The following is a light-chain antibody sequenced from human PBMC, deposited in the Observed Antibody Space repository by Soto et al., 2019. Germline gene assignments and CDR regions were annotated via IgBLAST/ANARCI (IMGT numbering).Light chain of an antibody. Sequence: QSVLTQPASVSGSPGQSITISCTGTINDVGGYNFVSWYQQYPGKAPKLMICDVSNRPSGVSNRFSGSKSGNTASLTISGLQAEDEADYYCSSFTGSNYVFGTGTKLTVL. J-gene: IGLJ1*01. CDR2: DVS. V-gene: IGLV2-14*03. CDR1: INDVGGYNF. CDR3: SSFTGSNYV.